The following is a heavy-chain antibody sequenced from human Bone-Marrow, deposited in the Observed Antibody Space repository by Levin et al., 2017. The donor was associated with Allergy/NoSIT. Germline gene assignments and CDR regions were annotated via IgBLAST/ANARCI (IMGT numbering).Heavy chain of an antibody. CDR2: IYWDNDR. CDR3: AYRRMAAATRTKNWFDP. CDR1: GMSLSANGVG. V-gene: IGHV2-5*02. D-gene: IGHD6-25*01. Sequence: SGPTLVKPTQTLTLTCTMSGMSLSANGVGVGWIRQPPGKAPEWLALIYWDNDRRYSPSLQNRLTITKDTSKNQVVLTMANMDPEDTATYYCAYRRMAAATRTKNWFDPWGQGILVTVTS. J-gene: IGHJ5*02.